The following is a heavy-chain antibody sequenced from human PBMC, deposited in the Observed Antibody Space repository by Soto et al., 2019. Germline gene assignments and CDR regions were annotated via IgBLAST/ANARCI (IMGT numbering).Heavy chain of an antibody. Sequence: PSETLSLTCTGSGGSISSYYWSWIRQAPGKGLEWIGSINHSGNTYLSPSLKDRVTMSVDTSKNSFSLKLRSATAADTGPYYCSRRAPEGFGPRGKGPLVTVSS. CDR3: SRRAPEGFGP. CDR1: GGSISSYY. J-gene: IGHJ5*02. V-gene: IGHV4-59*04. CDR2: INHSGNT.